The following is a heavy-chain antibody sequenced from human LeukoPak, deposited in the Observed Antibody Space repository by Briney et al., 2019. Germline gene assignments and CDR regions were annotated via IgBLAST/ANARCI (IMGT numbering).Heavy chain of an antibody. D-gene: IGHD3-10*01. J-gene: IGHJ4*02. CDR3: AGGEFDFDY. Sequence: GGSLRLSCAASGFTFSDYYMSWIRQAPGKGLEWVSYISSSSSYTNYADSVKGRFTISRDNAKNSLYLQMNSLRAEDTAVYYCAGGEFDFDYWGQGTLVTVSS. V-gene: IGHV3-11*06. CDR2: ISSSSSYT. CDR1: GFTFSDYY.